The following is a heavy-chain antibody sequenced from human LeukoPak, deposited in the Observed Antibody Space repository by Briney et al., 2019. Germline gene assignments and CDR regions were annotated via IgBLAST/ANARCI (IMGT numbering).Heavy chain of an antibody. CDR1: GFTFSNYA. CDR3: ARDKRWTFDY. V-gene: IGHV3-23*01. J-gene: IGHJ4*02. Sequence: GGSLRLSCVASGFTFSNYAMNWVRQAPGKGLEWVSVSGSGGDTYYVDSVKGRFTISRDNSKNTLYLQMNSLRAEDTAVYYCARDKRWTFDYWGQGTLVTVSS. D-gene: IGHD5-24*01. CDR2: SGSGGDT.